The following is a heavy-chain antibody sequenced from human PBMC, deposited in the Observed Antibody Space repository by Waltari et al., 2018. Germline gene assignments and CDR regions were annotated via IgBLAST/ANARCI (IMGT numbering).Heavy chain of an antibody. Sequence: QVQLQESGPGLVKPSETLSLTCAVSGYSISSGYYWGWIRQPPGKGLEWIGSIYHSGSTYYNPSLKSRVTRSVDTSKNQFSLKLSSVTAADTAVYYCASRYKGYFDYWGQGTLVTVSS. V-gene: IGHV4-38-2*01. CDR2: IYHSGST. CDR3: ASRYKGYFDY. J-gene: IGHJ4*02. D-gene: IGHD1-20*01. CDR1: GYSISSGYY.